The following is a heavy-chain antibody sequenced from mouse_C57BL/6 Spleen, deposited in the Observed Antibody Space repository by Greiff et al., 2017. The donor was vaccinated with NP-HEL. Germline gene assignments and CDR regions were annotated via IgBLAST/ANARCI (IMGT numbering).Heavy chain of an antibody. D-gene: IGHD1-1*01. Sequence: VQLKESGPGLVKPSQSLSLTCSVTGYSITSGYYWNWIRQLPGNQLEWMGYISYDGSNNYNPTLKNRITITRDTSNNQFSLKFKPVTTEYTATYYCARDQPYYYGFDYWGQGTTLTVSS. CDR3: ARDQPYYYGFDY. V-gene: IGHV3-6*01. CDR1: GYSITSGYY. CDR2: ISYDGSN. J-gene: IGHJ2*01.